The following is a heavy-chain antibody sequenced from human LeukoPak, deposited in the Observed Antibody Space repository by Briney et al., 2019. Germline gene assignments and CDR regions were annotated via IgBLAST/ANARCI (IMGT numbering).Heavy chain of an antibody. J-gene: IGHJ4*02. CDR1: GFTFSSYG. Sequence: GGSLRLSCAASGFTFSSYGMFWVRQAPGKGLEWVAFIQYDGSNKYYADSVKGRFTISRDNSKNTLSLQMSSLTTEDTAVYYCAKDYRKNFDYWGQGTLVTVSS. V-gene: IGHV3-30*02. CDR2: IQYDGSNK. CDR3: AKDYRKNFDY.